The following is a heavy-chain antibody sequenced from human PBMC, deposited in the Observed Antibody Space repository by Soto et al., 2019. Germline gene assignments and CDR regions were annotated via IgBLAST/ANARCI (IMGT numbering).Heavy chain of an antibody. V-gene: IGHV1-18*01. CDR3: ARDHPFIVATMSIDF. CDR1: GYTFTNYG. J-gene: IGHJ4*02. D-gene: IGHD5-12*01. CDR2: ISPYNGHT. Sequence: QVQMAQSGGEVKKLGASLKVSCKAFGYTFTNYGISWVRQAPGQGLEWMGWISPYNGHTNSAQKFQDRMSMTTDTSTATAYMELRSPRTDDTAVYYCARDHPFIVATMSIDFWGQGTLVSVSS.